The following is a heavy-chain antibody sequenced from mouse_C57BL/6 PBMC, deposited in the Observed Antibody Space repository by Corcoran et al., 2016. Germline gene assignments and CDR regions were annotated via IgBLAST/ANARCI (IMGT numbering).Heavy chain of an antibody. J-gene: IGHJ4*01. D-gene: IGHD2-3*01. CDR2: VYPYNGGT. V-gene: IGHV1-36*01. Sequence: EVQLQQSGPVLVKPGPSVKISCKASGFSFNDYYMHWVKQSHGKSLEWIGLVYPYNGGTSYNQKFKGKATLTVDTYSSTAYMELNSLTSEDTAVYYCASSVYECYPYYAMDYWGQGTSVTVSS. CDR3: ASSVYECYPYYAMDY. CDR1: GFSFNDYY.